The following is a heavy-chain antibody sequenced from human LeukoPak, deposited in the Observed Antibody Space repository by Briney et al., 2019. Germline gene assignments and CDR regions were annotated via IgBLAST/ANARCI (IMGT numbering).Heavy chain of an antibody. CDR3: AKDLEGLPAANFDY. CDR1: GLTFSGYA. CDR2: MSYDGGNK. Sequence: GGSLRLSCAASGLTFSGYAMHWVRQAPGKGLEWVAVMSYDGGNKYYADSVKGRFTISRDNSKNTLYLQMNSLRAEDTAVYYCAKDLEGLPAANFDYWGQGTLVTVSS. J-gene: IGHJ4*02. V-gene: IGHV3-30*04. D-gene: IGHD2-2*01.